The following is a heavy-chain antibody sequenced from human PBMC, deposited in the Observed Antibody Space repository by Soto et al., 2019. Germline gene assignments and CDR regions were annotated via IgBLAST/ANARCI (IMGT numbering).Heavy chain of an antibody. Sequence: QVQLVQSGAEVKKPGASVKVSCKASGYTFTGYYIHWVRQAPGQGLEWMGWINTNSGGTNYAQKFQGRVTMTRDTSISTAYMELSRLTSDDTAAYYCARTQTNDYWGQGTLVTVSS. V-gene: IGHV1-2*02. CDR2: INTNSGGT. CDR1: GYTFTGYY. J-gene: IGHJ4*02. CDR3: ARTQTNDY.